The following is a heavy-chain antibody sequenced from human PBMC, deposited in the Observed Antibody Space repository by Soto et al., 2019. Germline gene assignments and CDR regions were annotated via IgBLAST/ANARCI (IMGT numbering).Heavy chain of an antibody. D-gene: IGHD2-2*01. CDR3: ARDSTKYSFDL. CDR1: GFSFRSYW. Sequence: EEQLVESGGGLVQPGGSLRLSCVASGFSFRSYWVHWVRQVPGKGLVWVSRIKTDGSGKIYADSVEGRFTISRDNAKDTLYLQMNSLRVEDTALYYCARDSTKYSFDLWGPGTLVTVSS. CDR2: IKTDGSGK. J-gene: IGHJ2*01. V-gene: IGHV3-74*01.